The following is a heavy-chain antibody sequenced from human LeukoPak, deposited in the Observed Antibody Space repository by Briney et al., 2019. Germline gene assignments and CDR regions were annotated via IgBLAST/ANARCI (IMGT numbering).Heavy chain of an antibody. Sequence: SETLSLTCTVSGGSISSGDYYWSWIRQPPGKGLGWIGYIYHSGSTYYNPSLKSRVTISVDTSKNQFSLKLSSVTAADTAVYYCARERVSDPLARYFDYWGQGTLVTVSS. CDR1: GGSISSGDYY. V-gene: IGHV4-30-4*08. J-gene: IGHJ4*02. CDR3: ARERVSDPLARYFDY. CDR2: IYHSGST. D-gene: IGHD2-21*02.